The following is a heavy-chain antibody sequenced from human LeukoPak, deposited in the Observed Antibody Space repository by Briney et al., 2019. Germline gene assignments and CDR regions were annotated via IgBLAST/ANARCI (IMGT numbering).Heavy chain of an antibody. J-gene: IGHJ4*02. CDR2: ISGSDDST. D-gene: IGHD3-22*01. CDR1: GFTFSSYG. CDR3: AKAHPYYHDSSAYPLDY. V-gene: IGHV3-23*01. Sequence: GGSLRLSCAASGFTFSSYGMSWVRQAPGKGLEWVSTISGSDDSTYYPDSVKGRFTIFRDTSENTLYLQMNSLRAEDTAVYYCAKAHPYYHDSSAYPLDYWGQGTLVTVSS.